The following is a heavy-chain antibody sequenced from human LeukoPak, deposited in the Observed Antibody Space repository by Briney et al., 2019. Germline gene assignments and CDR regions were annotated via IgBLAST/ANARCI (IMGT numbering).Heavy chain of an antibody. CDR2: INPSGGSA. D-gene: IGHD5-18*01. V-gene: IGHV1-46*01. J-gene: IGHJ4*02. CDR3: ARTFSGYSYGYVDY. Sequence: ASVKVSCKPSGYTFTNYYMHWVRQAPGQGLEWMGIINPSGGSATYAQKFQGRVTITADESTSTAYMELSSLRSEDTAVYYCARTFSGYSYGYVDYWGQGTLVTVSS. CDR1: GYTFTNYY.